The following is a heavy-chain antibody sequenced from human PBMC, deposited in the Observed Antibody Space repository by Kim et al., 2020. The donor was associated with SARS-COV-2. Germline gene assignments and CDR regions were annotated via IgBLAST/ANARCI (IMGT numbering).Heavy chain of an antibody. V-gene: IGHV3-30*07. J-gene: IGHJ4*02. CDR3: ARAVSVAVKQWLVPRGHLDY. D-gene: IGHD6-19*01. Sequence: RFTISRDNSKNTLYLQMNSLRAEDTAVYYCARAVSVAVKQWLVPRGHLDYWGQGTLVTVSS.